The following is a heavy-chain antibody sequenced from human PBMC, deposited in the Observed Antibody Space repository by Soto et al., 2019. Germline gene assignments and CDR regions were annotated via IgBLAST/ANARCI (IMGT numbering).Heavy chain of an antibody. CDR1: GYTFTSYA. CDR2: INAGNGNT. J-gene: IGHJ6*02. CDR3: ARGITMVRGVIREYYGMDV. Sequence: ASVKVSCTASGYTFTSYAMHWVRQAPGQRLEWMGWINAGNGNTKYSQKFQGRVTITRDTSASTAYMELSSLRSEDTAVYYCARGITMVRGVIREYYGMDVWGQGTTVTVSS. V-gene: IGHV1-3*01. D-gene: IGHD3-10*01.